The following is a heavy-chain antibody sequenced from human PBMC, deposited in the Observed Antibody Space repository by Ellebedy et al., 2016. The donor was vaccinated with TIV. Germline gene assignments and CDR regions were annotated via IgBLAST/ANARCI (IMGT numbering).Heavy chain of an antibody. J-gene: IGHJ4*02. CDR3: ARGDGSSGWYFDY. CDR2: ISSEGSTT. V-gene: IGHV3-74*03. Sequence: GGSLRLXXLASGFTFSSYSMNWVRQAPGKGLVWVSRISSEGSTTTYADSARGRFTISRDNAKNTLYLQMNSLRAEDTAVYYCARGDGSSGWYFDYWGQGTLVTVSS. CDR1: GFTFSSYS. D-gene: IGHD6-19*01.